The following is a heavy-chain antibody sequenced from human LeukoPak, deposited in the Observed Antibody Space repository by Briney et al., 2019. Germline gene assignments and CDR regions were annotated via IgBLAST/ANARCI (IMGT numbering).Heavy chain of an antibody. V-gene: IGHV4-4*07. CDR2: IYTSGST. CDR3: ARGKCSGGSCYFFHYYYYMDV. Sequence: SETLSLTCTVSGGSVSSYYWSWIRQPAGKGLEWIGRIYTSGSTNYNPSLKSRVTISVDTSKNQFSLKLSSVTAADTAVYYCARGKCSGGSCYFFHYYYYMDVWGKGTTVTVSS. CDR1: GGSVSSYY. D-gene: IGHD2-15*01. J-gene: IGHJ6*03.